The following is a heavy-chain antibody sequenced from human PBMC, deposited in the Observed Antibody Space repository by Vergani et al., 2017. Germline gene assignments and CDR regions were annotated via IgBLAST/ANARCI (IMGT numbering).Heavy chain of an antibody. D-gene: IGHD2-15*01. Sequence: QVHLVQSGGEVKKPGSSVRVSCKASEGTFTTYNFNWVRQAPGQGLEWMGRIIPMFDITKHAQKFQGRVTLTADKSTNTAYMELSSLRYEDTAVYYCARDCRRSGSNSQLCNWGQGALVTDSS. CDR2: IIPMFDIT. V-gene: IGHV1-69*08. CDR3: ARDCRRSGSNSQLCN. CDR1: EGTFTTYN. J-gene: IGHJ4*02.